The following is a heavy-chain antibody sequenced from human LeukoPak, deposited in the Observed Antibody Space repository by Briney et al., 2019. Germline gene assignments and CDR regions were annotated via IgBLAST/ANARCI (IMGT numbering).Heavy chain of an antibody. CDR2: IHRSGTT. CDR1: GDSISSNYW. D-gene: IGHD6-6*01. V-gene: IGHV4-4*02. CDR3: ARGEITARPFY. J-gene: IGHJ4*02. Sequence: SGTLSLTCAVSGDSISSNYWWSWVRQPPGKGLEWIGEIHRSGTTNFNPSLKSRVTISIDESKNQFSLNLISVTAADTAIYFCARGEITARPFYWGQGTLVTVSS.